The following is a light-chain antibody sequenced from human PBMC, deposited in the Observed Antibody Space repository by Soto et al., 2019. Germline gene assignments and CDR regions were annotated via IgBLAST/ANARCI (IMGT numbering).Light chain of an antibody. CDR3: QSYDSGLGVV. Sequence: QSVLTQPPSVSGAPGQRVPSSCTGRGSNIGSGYDVHWYQQFPGTAPKLLIYGNSNRPSGVPDRFSGSKSGTSASLAITGLQAEDEADYYCQSYDSGLGVVFGGGTKLTVL. CDR2: GNS. J-gene: IGLJ2*01. CDR1: GSNIGSGYD. V-gene: IGLV1-40*01.